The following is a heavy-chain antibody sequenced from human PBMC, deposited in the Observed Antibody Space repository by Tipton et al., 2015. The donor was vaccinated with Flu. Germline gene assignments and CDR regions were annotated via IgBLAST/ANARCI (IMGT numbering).Heavy chain of an antibody. V-gene: IGHV4-34*01. Sequence: TLSLTCAVYGGSFSDHYWTWIRQPSGKGLEWIGEINHAGATNCSPPLKSRVTISTDTSKNQFSLKVTSLTAADTAVYYCARGSGYANAYLDSWGRGTLVTVSS. CDR1: GGSFSDHY. D-gene: IGHD5-12*01. CDR3: ARGSGYANAYLDS. J-gene: IGHJ4*02. CDR2: INHAGAT.